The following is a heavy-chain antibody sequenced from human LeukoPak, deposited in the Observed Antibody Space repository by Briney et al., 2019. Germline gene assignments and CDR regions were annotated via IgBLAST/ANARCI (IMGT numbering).Heavy chain of an antibody. J-gene: IGHJ4*02. CDR2: ISAYNGNT. CDR3: ARDRGVVTTYS. Sequence: GASVKVSCKASGYTFTSYGISWVRQAPGQGLEWMGWISAYNGNTNYAQKLQGRVTMTAETSTNTVYMELRSLKSDDTAVYYCARDRGVVTTYSWGQGTLVIVSS. V-gene: IGHV1-18*01. D-gene: IGHD2-21*02. CDR1: GYTFTSYG.